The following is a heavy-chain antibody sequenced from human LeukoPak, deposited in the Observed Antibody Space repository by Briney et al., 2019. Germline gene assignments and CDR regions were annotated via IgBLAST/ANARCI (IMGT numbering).Heavy chain of an antibody. CDR2: INHSGST. CDR1: GGSFSGYY. J-gene: IGHJ5*02. Sequence: SETLSLTCAVYGGSFSGYYWSWIRQPPGKGLEWIGEINHSGSTNYNPSLKSRVTISVDTSKNQFSLNLSSVTAADTAVYYCARVHRGYGSGSYAWFDPWGQGTLVTVSS. V-gene: IGHV4-34*01. D-gene: IGHD3-10*01. CDR3: ARVHRGYGSGSYAWFDP.